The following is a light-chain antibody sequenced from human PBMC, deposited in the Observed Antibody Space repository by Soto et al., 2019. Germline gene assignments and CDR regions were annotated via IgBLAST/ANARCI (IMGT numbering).Light chain of an antibody. CDR1: QSVSSNY. J-gene: IGKJ3*01. V-gene: IGKV3-20*01. CDR2: GAS. Sequence: EIVLTQSPGTLSLSPVERATLSCRASQSVSSNYLAWYQQRPGQGPRLLIFGASYRATGIPDRFSGSGSGTDFTLTISRLEPEDFAVYYCQHYGSSPPEFTFGPGTRVDSK. CDR3: QHYGSSPPEFT.